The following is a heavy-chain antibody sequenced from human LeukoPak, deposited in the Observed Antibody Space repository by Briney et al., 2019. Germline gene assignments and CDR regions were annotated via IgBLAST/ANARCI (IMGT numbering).Heavy chain of an antibody. CDR3: ASIGHCSGGRCYSQDY. CDR1: GGSISSYY. V-gene: IGHV4-59*08. D-gene: IGHD2-15*01. J-gene: IGHJ4*02. CDR2: IYYSGST. Sequence: SGTLSLTCTVSGGSISSYYWSWIRQPPGKGLEWIGYIYYSGSTNYNPSLKSRVTISVDTSKNQFSLKLTSVTAADTAVYYCASIGHCSGGRCYSQDYRGQGILVTVSS.